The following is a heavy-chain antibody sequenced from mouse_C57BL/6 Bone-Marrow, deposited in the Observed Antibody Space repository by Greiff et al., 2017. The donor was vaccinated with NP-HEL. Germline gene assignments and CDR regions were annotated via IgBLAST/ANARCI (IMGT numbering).Heavy chain of an antibody. J-gene: IGHJ1*03. V-gene: IGHV5-4*01. Sequence: DVHLVESGGGLVKPGGSLKLSCAASGFTFSSYAMSWVRQTPEKRLEWVATISDGGSYTYYPDNVKGRFTISRDNAKNNLYLQMSHLKSEDTAMYYCARDQDTTVVADWYFDVWGTGTTVTVSS. CDR2: ISDGGSYT. CDR1: GFTFSSYA. D-gene: IGHD1-1*01. CDR3: ARDQDTTVVADWYFDV.